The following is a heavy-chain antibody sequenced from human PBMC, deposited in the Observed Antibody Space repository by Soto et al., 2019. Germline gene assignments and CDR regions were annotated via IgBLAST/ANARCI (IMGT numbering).Heavy chain of an antibody. CDR2: FDPEDGET. J-gene: IGHJ4*02. D-gene: IGHD5-12*01. Sequence: ASVKVSCKVSGYTLTELSMHWVRQAPGKGLEWMGGFDPEDGETIYAQKFQGRVTMTEDTSTDTAYMELSSLRSEDTAVYYCATGGVATIGRNFDYWGQGTPVTVSS. V-gene: IGHV1-24*01. CDR1: GYTLTELS. CDR3: ATGGVATIGRNFDY.